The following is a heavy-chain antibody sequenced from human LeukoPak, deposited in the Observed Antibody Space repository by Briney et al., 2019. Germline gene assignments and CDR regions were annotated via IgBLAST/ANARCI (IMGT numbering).Heavy chain of an antibody. Sequence: GGSLRLSCAASGFTFSSYSMNWVRQAPGKGLEWVSYISSSSSTIYYADSVKGRFTISRDNAKNSLYLQMNSLRAEDTAVYYCARDSDYGDYDMGYLVFDYWGQGTLVTVSS. CDR2: ISSSSSTI. V-gene: IGHV3-48*04. J-gene: IGHJ4*02. CDR1: GFTFSSYS. D-gene: IGHD4-17*01. CDR3: ARDSDYGDYDMGYLVFDY.